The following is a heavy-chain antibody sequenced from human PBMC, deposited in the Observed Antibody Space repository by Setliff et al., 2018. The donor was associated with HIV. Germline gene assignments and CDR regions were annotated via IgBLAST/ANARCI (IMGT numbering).Heavy chain of an antibody. D-gene: IGHD3-22*01. CDR3: ARSYYYDSSGYYY. V-gene: IGHV1-69*05. J-gene: IGHJ4*02. CDR1: GDTFSSYA. CDR2: IIPICGTA. Sequence: SVKVSCKASGDTFSSYAISWVRQAPGQGLEWMRGIIPICGTANYAQKFQGRVTITTDESTSTGYMELSSLRSEDTAVYYCARSYYYDSSGYYYWSQGTVVTVAS.